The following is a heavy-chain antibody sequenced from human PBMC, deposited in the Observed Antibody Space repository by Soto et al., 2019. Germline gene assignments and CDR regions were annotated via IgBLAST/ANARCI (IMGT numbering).Heavy chain of an antibody. CDR1: GGSISSSSYY. V-gene: IGHV4-39*01. CDR3: ARLGSGNPYYDFWSGYFLPNWFDP. Sequence: SETLSLTCTVSGGSISSSSYYWGWIRQPPGKGLEWIGSIYYSGSTYYNPSLKSRVTISVDTSKNQFSLKLSSVTAADTAVYYCARLGSGNPYYDFWSGYFLPNWFDPWGQGTLVTVSS. CDR2: IYYSGST. D-gene: IGHD3-3*01. J-gene: IGHJ5*02.